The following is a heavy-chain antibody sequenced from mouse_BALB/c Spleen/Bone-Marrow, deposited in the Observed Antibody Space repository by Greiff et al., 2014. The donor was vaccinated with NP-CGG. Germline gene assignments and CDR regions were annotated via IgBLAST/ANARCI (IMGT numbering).Heavy chain of an antibody. CDR1: GYSITSDYA. J-gene: IGHJ2*01. V-gene: IGHV3-2*02. Sequence: VQLQQSGPGLVKPSQSLSLTCTVTGYSITSDYAWNWIRQFLGNKLEWMGYISYSGSASYNPSLKNRISITRDTSKNQFFPQLNSVTTEDTATYYCARYDYDVGYLDYWGQGTTLTVSS. D-gene: IGHD2-4*01. CDR2: ISYSGSA. CDR3: ARYDYDVGYLDY.